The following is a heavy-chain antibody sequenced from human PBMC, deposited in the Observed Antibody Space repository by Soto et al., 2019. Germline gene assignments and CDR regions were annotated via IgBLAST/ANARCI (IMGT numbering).Heavy chain of an antibody. J-gene: IGHJ6*02. CDR2: IYPGDSDT. D-gene: IGHD3-10*01. Sequence: GESLKISCKGSGYSFTSYWIGWVRQMPGKGLEWMGIIYPGDSDTRYRPSFQGQVTISADKSSNTAYLQWSSLKASDTAMYYCAGGGVRGVITRTRDYYGMDVWGQGTTVTVSS. CDR3: AGGGVRGVITRTRDYYGMDV. CDR1: GYSFTSYW. V-gene: IGHV5-51*01.